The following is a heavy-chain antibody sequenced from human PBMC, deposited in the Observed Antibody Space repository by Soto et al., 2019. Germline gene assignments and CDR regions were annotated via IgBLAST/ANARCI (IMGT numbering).Heavy chain of an antibody. CDR1: GYIFIDYW. CDR3: ARQPSNGQWYV. V-gene: IGHV5-51*01. J-gene: IGHJ6*02. Sequence: GESLKISCKASGYIFIDYWIGWVRQMPGKGLEWMGIVYPRDSDTRYSPSFQGQVTISADKSISTAYLQWSSLKASDTAMYYCARQPSNGQWYVWGQGTTVTVSS. CDR2: VYPRDSDT. D-gene: IGHD6-19*01.